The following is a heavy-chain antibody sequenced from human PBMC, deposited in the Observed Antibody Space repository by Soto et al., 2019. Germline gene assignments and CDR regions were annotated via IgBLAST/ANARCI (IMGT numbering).Heavy chain of an antibody. CDR3: AMVALCLTPTPQNV. D-gene: IGHD2-15*01. Sequence: QVQLEQSGEEVKKPGASVKVSCKASGYIFGNYGIAWVRQAPGQGLEWLGWVSPYTGNTYDATQVQGRLRLTGDTSASPAFVDAGSLASAHGALSYGAMVALCLTPTPQNVSGKGTTVPVAS. V-gene: IGHV1-18*01. J-gene: IGHJ6*04. CDR2: VSPYTGNT. CDR1: GYIFGNYG.